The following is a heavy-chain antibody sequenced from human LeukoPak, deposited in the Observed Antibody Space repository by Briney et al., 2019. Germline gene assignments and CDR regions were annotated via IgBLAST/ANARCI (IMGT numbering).Heavy chain of an antibody. CDR2: IRFDGSNR. D-gene: IGHD3-22*01. J-gene: IGHJ4*02. CDR3: AKAGAMILQHYFDY. Sequence: GGSLRLSCAASGFSFSNYGMHWVRQAPGKGLEWVAFIRFDGSNRYYTDSVKGRFTLYRDISRNTLYLQMNSLRADDTAVYYCAKAGAMILQHYFDYWGQGTLVTVSS. CDR1: GFSFSNYG. V-gene: IGHV3-30*02.